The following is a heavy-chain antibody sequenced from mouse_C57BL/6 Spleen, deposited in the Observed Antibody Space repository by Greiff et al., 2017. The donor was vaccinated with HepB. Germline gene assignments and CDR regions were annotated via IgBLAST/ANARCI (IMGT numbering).Heavy chain of an antibody. J-gene: IGHJ2*01. Sequence: VQLQQPGAELVMPGASVKLSCKASGYTFTSYWMHWVKQRPGQGLEWIGEIDPSDSYTNYNQKFKGKSTLTVDKSSSTAYMQLSSLTSEDSAVYYCARSEGVYGNYDFDYWGQGTTLTVSS. D-gene: IGHD2-1*01. CDR3: ARSEGVYGNYDFDY. CDR1: GYTFTSYW. V-gene: IGHV1-69*01. CDR2: IDPSDSYT.